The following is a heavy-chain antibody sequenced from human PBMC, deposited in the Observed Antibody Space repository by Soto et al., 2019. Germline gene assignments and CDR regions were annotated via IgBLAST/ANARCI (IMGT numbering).Heavy chain of an antibody. J-gene: IGHJ4*02. CDR2: IYYSGST. D-gene: IGHD4-17*01. V-gene: IGHV4-31*03. Sequence: PSETLSLTCTVSGGSISSGGYYWSWIRQHPGKGLEWIGYIYYSGSTYYNPSLKSRVTISVDTSKNQFSLKLSSVTAADTAAYYCARDGTDYGGNSVDYWGQGTLVTVSS. CDR3: ARDGTDYGGNSVDY. CDR1: GGSISSGGYY.